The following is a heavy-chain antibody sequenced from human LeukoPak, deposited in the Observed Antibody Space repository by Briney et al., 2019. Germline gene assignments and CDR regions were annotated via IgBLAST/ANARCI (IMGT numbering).Heavy chain of an antibody. J-gene: IGHJ4*02. CDR1: GFTFSSYW. CDR3: ARGRYSGTTYYFDY. D-gene: IGHD5-12*01. Sequence: QSGGSLRLSCAASGFTFSSYWMNWARQAPGKGLEWVANIKKDGSETYYVDSVKGRFTISRDNAKNSLYLQMNSLRAEDTAMYYCARGRYSGTTYYFDYWGQGTLVTVSS. CDR2: IKKDGSET. V-gene: IGHV3-7*03.